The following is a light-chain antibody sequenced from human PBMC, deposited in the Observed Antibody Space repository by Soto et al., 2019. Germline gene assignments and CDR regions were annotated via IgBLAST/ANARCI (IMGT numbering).Light chain of an antibody. V-gene: IGLV2-23*01. CDR1: SSDLGSYNL. CDR2: EGS. J-gene: IGLJ1*01. Sequence: QSALTQPASVSGSPGQSITVSCTGTSSDLGSYNLVSWYQQHPGKAPKLMIYEGSKRPSGVSNRFSASKSGNTASLTISGLQAEDEADYFCCSYAGRGPFYVFGSGTKGTVL. CDR3: CSYAGRGPFYV.